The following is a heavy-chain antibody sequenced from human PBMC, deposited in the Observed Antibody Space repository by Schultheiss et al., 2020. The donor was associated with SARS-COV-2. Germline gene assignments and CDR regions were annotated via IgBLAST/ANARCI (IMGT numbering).Heavy chain of an antibody. CDR1: GFTFSSYW. CDR2: INSDGSST. J-gene: IGHJ4*02. Sequence: GGSLRLSCAASGFTFSSYWMHWVRQAPGKGLVWVSRINSDGSSTSYADSVKGRFTISRDNAKNTLYLQMNSLRAEDTAVYYCARWRPVEASLREEFSYFDYWGQGTLVTVSS. D-gene: IGHD3-10*01. V-gene: IGHV3-74*01. CDR3: ARWRPVEASLREEFSYFDY.